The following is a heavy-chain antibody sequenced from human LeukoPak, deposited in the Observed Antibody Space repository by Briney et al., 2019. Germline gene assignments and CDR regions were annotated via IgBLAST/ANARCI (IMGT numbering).Heavy chain of an antibody. Sequence: ASVKVSCKASGYTFTCYGISWERQAPGQGLEWMGWISAYNGNTNYAQKLQGRVTMTTDTSTSTAYMELRSLRSDDTAVYYCARQGSSGWYNWFDPWGQGTLVTVSS. V-gene: IGHV1-18*01. CDR3: ARQGSSGWYNWFDP. CDR2: ISAYNGNT. D-gene: IGHD6-19*01. J-gene: IGHJ5*02. CDR1: GYTFTCYG.